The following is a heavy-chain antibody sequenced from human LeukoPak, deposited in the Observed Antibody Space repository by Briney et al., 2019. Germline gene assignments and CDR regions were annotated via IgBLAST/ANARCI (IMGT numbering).Heavy chain of an antibody. Sequence: SETLSLTCTVSGGSISSSSYYWGWIRQPPGKGLEWIGSIYYSGSTYYSPSLKSRVTISVDTSKSQFSLNLSSVTAADTAVYYCAKSTYYYDTFVNAFDLWGQGTVVTVSS. J-gene: IGHJ3*01. V-gene: IGHV4-39*07. CDR1: GGSISSSSYY. D-gene: IGHD3-22*01. CDR2: IYYSGST. CDR3: AKSTYYYDTFVNAFDL.